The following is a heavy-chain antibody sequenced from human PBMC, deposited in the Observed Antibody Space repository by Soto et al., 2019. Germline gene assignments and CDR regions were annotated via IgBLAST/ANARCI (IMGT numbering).Heavy chain of an antibody. CDR2: IYYSGNT. CDR3: ARSVFP. CDR1: GGSISSGGYY. V-gene: IGHV4-31*03. J-gene: IGHJ5*02. Sequence: QVQLQESGPGLVKPSQTLSLTCTVSGGSISSGGYYWNWIRQHPGKGLEWIGYIYYSGNTYYTPALKSRVSISVDTSKHQFSLKLNSVTAADTAVYYCARSVFPWGQGTLVTVSS.